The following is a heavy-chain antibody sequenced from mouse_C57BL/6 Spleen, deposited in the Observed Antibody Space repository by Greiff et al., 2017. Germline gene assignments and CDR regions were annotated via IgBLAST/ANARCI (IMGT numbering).Heavy chain of an antibody. D-gene: IGHD1-1*02. Sequence: VQLQQSGAELVKPGASVKMSCKASGYTFTTYPIEWMKQNHGKSLEWIGNFHPYNDDTKYNEKFKGKATLTVEKSSSTVYLELSRLTSDDSAVYYCAILWSPRGYAMDYWGQGTSVTGSS. J-gene: IGHJ4*01. V-gene: IGHV1-47*01. CDR1: GYTFTTYP. CDR2: FHPYNDDT. CDR3: AILWSPRGYAMDY.